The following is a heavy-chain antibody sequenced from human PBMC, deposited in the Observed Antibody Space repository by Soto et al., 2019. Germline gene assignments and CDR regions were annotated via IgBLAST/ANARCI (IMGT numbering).Heavy chain of an antibody. D-gene: IGHD2-2*01. Sequence: PGGSLRLSCAASGVTGVTLADYAMSWVRQAPGKGLEWVSSISKSDYTYDSDSVKGRFAISRDNAKSSVSLQMNTLRVEDTAVYYCAREDSIIIPAVSDFWGQGTLVTVSS. CDR3: AREDSIIIPAVSDF. CDR2: ISKSDYT. CDR1: GVTGVTLADYA. V-gene: IGHV3-21*01. J-gene: IGHJ4*02.